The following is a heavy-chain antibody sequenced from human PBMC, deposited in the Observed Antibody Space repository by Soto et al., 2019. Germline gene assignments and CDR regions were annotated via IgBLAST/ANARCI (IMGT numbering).Heavy chain of an antibody. CDR3: TTGLQLRTSQRRKLSFDY. CDR2: IKSKTDGGTT. D-gene: IGHD2-2*01. Sequence: GGSLRLSCAASGFTFSNAWMNWVRQAPGKGLEWVGRIKSKTDGGTTDYAAPAKGRFTNSRDDSKNTLYLQMNSLKTEDTAVYYCTTGLQLRTSQRRKLSFDYWGQGTLVTVSS. CDR1: GFTFSNAW. V-gene: IGHV3-15*07. J-gene: IGHJ4*02.